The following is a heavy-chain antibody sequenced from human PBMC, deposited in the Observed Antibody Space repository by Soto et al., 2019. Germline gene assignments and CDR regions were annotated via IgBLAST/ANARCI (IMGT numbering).Heavy chain of an antibody. V-gene: IGHV1-18*01. CDR3: ARDYYSSVVYYYGMEV. Sequence: ASVKVSCKASGYTFTSYGISCVRQAPGQGLEWMGWISAYNGNTNYAQKLQGRVTMTTDTSTSTAYMELRSLRSDDTAVYYCARDYYSSVVYYYGMEVWGQGTTVTVSS. J-gene: IGHJ6*02. D-gene: IGHD6-19*01. CDR1: GYTFTSYG. CDR2: ISAYNGNT.